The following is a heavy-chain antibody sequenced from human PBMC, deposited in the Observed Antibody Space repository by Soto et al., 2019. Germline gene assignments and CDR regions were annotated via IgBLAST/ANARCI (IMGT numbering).Heavy chain of an antibody. CDR1: GGSFSGYY. CDR3: GSGPNPPGVVAGKLRANWFDP. Sequence: SGTLSLTCAVYGGSFSGYYWSWIRQPPGKGLEWIGEINHSGSTNYNPSLKSRGTISVDTSKNQFSLKLSSVTAADTAVYYCGSGPNPPGVVAGKLRANWFDPWCKGTLVTVSS. J-gene: IGHJ5*02. D-gene: IGHD2-15*01. CDR2: INHSGST. V-gene: IGHV4-34*01.